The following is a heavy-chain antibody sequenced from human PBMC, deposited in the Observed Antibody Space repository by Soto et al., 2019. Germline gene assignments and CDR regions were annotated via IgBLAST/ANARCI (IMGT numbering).Heavy chain of an antibody. V-gene: IGHV3-11*06. J-gene: IGHJ6*02. CDR1: GFTFSDYY. CDR2: ISSSSYT. D-gene: IGHD3-22*01. Sequence: PGGSLRLSCAASGFTFSDYYMSWIRQAPGKGLEWVSYISSSSYTNYADSVKGRFTISRDNAKNSLYLQMNSLRAEDTAVYYCARESYYYDSSGTGDYYYGMDVWGQGTTVTVSS. CDR3: ARESYYYDSSGTGDYYYGMDV.